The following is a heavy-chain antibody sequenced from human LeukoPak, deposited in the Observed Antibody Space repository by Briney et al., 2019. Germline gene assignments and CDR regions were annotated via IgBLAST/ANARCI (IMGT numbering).Heavy chain of an antibody. J-gene: IGHJ6*02. CDR3: ARGHRWGSGSYPLRDYYYYYGMDV. D-gene: IGHD3-10*01. CDR2: INHSGST. CDR1: GGSFSGYY. V-gene: IGHV4-34*01. Sequence: SETLSLTCAVYGGSFSGYYWSWIRQPPGKGLEWIGEINHSGSTNYNPSLKSRVTISVDTSKNQFSLKLSSVTAADTAVYYRARGHRWGSGSYPLRDYYYYYGMDVWGQGTTVTVSS.